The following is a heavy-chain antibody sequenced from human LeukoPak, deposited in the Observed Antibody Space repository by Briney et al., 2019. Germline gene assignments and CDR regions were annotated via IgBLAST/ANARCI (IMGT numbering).Heavy chain of an antibody. CDR2: INSDGSST. CDR3: AKDLLVGPTDY. J-gene: IGHJ4*02. CDR1: GFTFSSYW. D-gene: IGHD2-8*02. Sequence: GGSLRLSCAASGFTFSSYWIHWVRQAPGKGLVWVSRINSDGSSTSYTDSVKGRFTISRDNAKSTLYLQMNSLRAEDTAVYYCAKDLLVGPTDYWGQGTLVTVSS. V-gene: IGHV3-74*01.